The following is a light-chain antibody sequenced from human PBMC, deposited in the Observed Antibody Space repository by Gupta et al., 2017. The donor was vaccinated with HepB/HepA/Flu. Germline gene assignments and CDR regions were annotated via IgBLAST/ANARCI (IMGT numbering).Light chain of an antibody. Sequence: EIVLTQSPATLSLSPGERATLSCRASQSVSSYLAWYQQKPGQAPRLLIYDASNRANGIPDRFSGSGSGTDFTLTSSSREPEDFAVYYWQQRSNLFTFGHGTKVDIK. CDR3: QQRSNLFT. CDR1: QSVSSY. V-gene: IGKV3-11*01. CDR2: DAS. J-gene: IGKJ3*01.